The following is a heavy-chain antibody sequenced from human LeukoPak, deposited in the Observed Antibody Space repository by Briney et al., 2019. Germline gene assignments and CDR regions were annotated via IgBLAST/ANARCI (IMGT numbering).Heavy chain of an antibody. V-gene: IGHV3-30*04. CDR3: ATGPNPQPRYHPLYY. CDR1: GFTFRSYA. CDR2: ISYDGTYE. Sequence: GGSLRLSCALSGFTFRSYAMCGVRQAPGRGLEWVALISYDGTYENYADSVKGRFTISRDDSKNTLYLQMNTLRPADTAVYYCATGPNPQPRYHPLYYWGQGTLVTVSS. J-gene: IGHJ4*02. D-gene: IGHD3-10*01.